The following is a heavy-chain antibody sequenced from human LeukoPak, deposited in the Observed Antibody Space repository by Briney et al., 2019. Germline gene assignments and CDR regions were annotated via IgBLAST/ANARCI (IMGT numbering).Heavy chain of an antibody. CDR2: IYTSGST. CDR3: ARGSPGSGWYFGIFDC. V-gene: IGHV4-4*07. Sequence: SETLSLTCTVSGGSISSYYWSWIRQPAGKGLEWIGRIYTSGSTNYNPSLKSRVTMSVDTSKNQFSLKLSSVTAADTAVYYCARGSPGSGWYFGIFDCWGQGTLVTVSS. D-gene: IGHD6-19*01. J-gene: IGHJ4*02. CDR1: GGSISSYY.